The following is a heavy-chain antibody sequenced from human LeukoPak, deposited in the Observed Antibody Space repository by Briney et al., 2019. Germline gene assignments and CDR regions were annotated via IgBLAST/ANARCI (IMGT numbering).Heavy chain of an antibody. V-gene: IGHV4-4*09. J-gene: IGHJ4*02. CDR3: ARGGPGGAARRGYFDY. D-gene: IGHD3-16*01. CDR1: GGSISSYY. CDR2: IYTSGST. Sequence: PSETLSLTCTVSGGSISSYYWSWIRQPPGKGLEWIGYIYTSGSTNYNPSLKSRVTISVDTSKNQFSLKLSSVTAADTAVYYCARGGPGGAARRGYFDYGAQETLAPV.